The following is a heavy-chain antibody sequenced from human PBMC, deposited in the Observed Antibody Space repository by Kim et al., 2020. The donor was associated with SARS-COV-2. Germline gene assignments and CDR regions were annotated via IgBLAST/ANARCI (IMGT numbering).Heavy chain of an antibody. CDR2: ISYDGSNK. V-gene: IGHV3-30*04. CDR3: ATNFITMVRGGSDY. CDR1: GFTFSSYA. Sequence: GGSLRLSCAASGFTFSSYAMHWVRQAPGKGLEWVAVISYDGSNKYYADSVKGRFIISRDNSKNTLYLQMNSLRAEDTAVYYCATNFITMVRGGSDYWGQGTLVTVSS. J-gene: IGHJ4*02. D-gene: IGHD3-10*01.